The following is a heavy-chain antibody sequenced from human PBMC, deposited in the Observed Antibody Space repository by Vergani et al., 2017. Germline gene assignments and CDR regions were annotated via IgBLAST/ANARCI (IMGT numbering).Heavy chain of an antibody. V-gene: IGHV3-15*01. CDR3: AKVGRSEVAGTFGAFDI. CDR1: GITFKNAW. J-gene: IGHJ3*02. Sequence: EVQVVESGGGLIKPGGSLRLSCVVSGITFKNAWINWVRQAPGKGLEWIGRIRSKNDGGTADYAAPLKGRFTISRDDSKDSAFLLVNNLKTEDTAVYYCAKVGRSEVAGTFGAFDIWVQGTMVTVSS. CDR2: IRSKNDGGTA. D-gene: IGHD6-19*01.